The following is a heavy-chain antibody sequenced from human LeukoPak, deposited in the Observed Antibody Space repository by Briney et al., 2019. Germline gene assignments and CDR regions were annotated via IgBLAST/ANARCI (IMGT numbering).Heavy chain of an antibody. CDR3: AKWGGGKYYHFGH. CDR1: GGSFSGYY. CDR2: INHSGST. Sequence: SETLSLTCAVYGGSFSGYYWSWIRQPPGKGLEWIGEINHSGSTNYNPSLKSRVTISVDTSKNQFSLKLRSVTAADTAVYYFAKWGGGKYYHFGHWGQGTLVTVSS. V-gene: IGHV4-34*01. J-gene: IGHJ4*02. D-gene: IGHD2/OR15-2a*01.